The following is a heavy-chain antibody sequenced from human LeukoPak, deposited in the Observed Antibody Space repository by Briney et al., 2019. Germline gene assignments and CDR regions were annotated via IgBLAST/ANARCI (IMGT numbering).Heavy chain of an antibody. CDR1: ELTVSSDY. Sequence: GGSLRLSCAASELTVSSDYMSWIRQAPGKGLEWVSYISSSSSYTNYADSVKGRFTISRDNAKNSLYLQMNSLRAEDTAVYYCARDRAKQYYYDSSGTPSAFDIRGQGTMVTVSS. CDR2: ISSSSSYT. D-gene: IGHD3-22*01. V-gene: IGHV3-11*05. J-gene: IGHJ3*02. CDR3: ARDRAKQYYYDSSGTPSAFDI.